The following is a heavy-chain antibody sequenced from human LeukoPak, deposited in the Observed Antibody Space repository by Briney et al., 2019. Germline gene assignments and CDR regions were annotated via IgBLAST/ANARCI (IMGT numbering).Heavy chain of an antibody. CDR1: GYTFTGYY. V-gene: IGHV1-2*02. Sequence: ASVKVSCKASGYTFTGYYMHWVRQAPGQGLEWMGWINPNSGGTNYAQKFQGRVTMTRDTSISTAYMELSRLRSDDTAVYYCARDQTDYDYVWGSYQIANWFDPWGQGTLVTVSS. CDR3: ARDQTDYDYVWGSYQIANWFDP. J-gene: IGHJ5*02. CDR2: INPNSGGT. D-gene: IGHD3-16*02.